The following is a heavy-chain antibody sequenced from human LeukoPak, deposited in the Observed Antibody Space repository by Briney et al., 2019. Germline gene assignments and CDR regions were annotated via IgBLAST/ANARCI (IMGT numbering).Heavy chain of an antibody. J-gene: IGHJ3*02. CDR3: ARDRSSGYYSDAFDI. D-gene: IGHD3-22*01. V-gene: IGHV4-39*07. Sequence: SETLSLTCTVSGGSISSSSYYWGWIRQPPGKGLEWIGSIYYSGSTYYNPSLKSRVTISVDTSKNQFSLKLSSVTAADTAVYYCARDRSSGYYSDAFDIWGQGTMVTVSS. CDR2: IYYSGST. CDR1: GGSISSSSYY.